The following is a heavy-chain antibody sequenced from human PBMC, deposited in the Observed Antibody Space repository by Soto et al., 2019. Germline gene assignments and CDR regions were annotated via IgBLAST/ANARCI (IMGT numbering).Heavy chain of an antibody. CDR2: ISYDGSNK. CDR3: ARDTFLV. CDR1: GFTFSSYA. Sequence: QVQLVESGGGVVQPGRSLRLSCAASGFTFSSYAMHWVRQAPGKGLEWVAVISYDGSNKYYADSVKGRFTISRDNSKNTLYLQMNSLRAEDTAVYYCARDTFLVWGQGTLVTVSS. J-gene: IGHJ4*02. V-gene: IGHV3-30-3*01. D-gene: IGHD6-6*01.